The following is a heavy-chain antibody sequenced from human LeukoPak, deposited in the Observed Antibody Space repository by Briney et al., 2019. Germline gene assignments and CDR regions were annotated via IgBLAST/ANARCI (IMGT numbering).Heavy chain of an antibody. V-gene: IGHV4-34*01. Sequence: SETLSLTCAVYGGSFSGYYWSWIRQPPGKGPEWIGEINHSGSTNYNPSLKSRVTISVDTSKNQFSLKLSSVTAADTAVYYCARDLPAAPYYYYYGMDVWGKGTTVTVSS. CDR1: GGSFSGYY. CDR3: ARDLPAAPYYYYYGMDV. D-gene: IGHD2-2*01. CDR2: INHSGST. J-gene: IGHJ6*04.